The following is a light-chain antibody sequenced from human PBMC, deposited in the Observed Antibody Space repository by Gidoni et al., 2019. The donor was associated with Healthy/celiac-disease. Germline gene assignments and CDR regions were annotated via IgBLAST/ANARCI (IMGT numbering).Light chain of an antibody. CDR3: QQRSSWPWT. V-gene: IGKV3-11*01. Sequence: ELVLTQSPATLSLSPGERATLSCRASQNVSDFLTWYRQKPGQSPRLLMYDAANRAAGIPARFSGSGSGTDFTLVVSRLEPEDFGLYYCQQRSSWPWTFXQXTKV. CDR2: DAA. CDR1: QNVSDF. J-gene: IGKJ1*01.